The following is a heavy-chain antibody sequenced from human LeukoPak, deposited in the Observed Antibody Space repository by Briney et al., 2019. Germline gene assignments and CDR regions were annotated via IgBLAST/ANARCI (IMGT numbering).Heavy chain of an antibody. CDR1: GFSFSSYW. CDR3: ARDRRDGYNVLDY. V-gene: IGHV3-7*01. Sequence: GGSLRLSCEASGFSFSSYWMTWVRQPPGKGPEWVANIKQDESEKYSVDSVKGRFTISRDNAKNSLYLEMNSLRAEDTAMYYCARDRRDGYNVLDYWGQGTLVTVSS. J-gene: IGHJ4*02. D-gene: IGHD5-24*01. CDR2: IKQDESEK.